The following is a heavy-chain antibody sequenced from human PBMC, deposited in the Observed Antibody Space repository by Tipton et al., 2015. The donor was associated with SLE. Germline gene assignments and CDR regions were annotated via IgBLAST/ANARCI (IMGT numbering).Heavy chain of an antibody. CDR1: GGSFSGYY. V-gene: IGHV4-34*01. CDR3: GRHKTAIRAFDF. Sequence: LRLSCAVYGGSFSGYYWSRIRQPPGKGLEWIGEIYPTGRTDYYPSLMSRVTISVDTSQNQFSLRLTSVTAADTAVYYCGRHKTAIRAFDFWGQGTLVTVSS. D-gene: IGHD3-10*01. J-gene: IGHJ3*01. CDR2: IYPTGRT.